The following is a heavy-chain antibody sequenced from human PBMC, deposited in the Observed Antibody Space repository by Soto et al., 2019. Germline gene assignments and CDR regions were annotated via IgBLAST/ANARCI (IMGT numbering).Heavy chain of an antibody. CDR1: GYIFVNYG. CDR2: ISPYTGNT. V-gene: IGHV1-18*01. CDR3: VIGDNYVPPTPQDV. D-gene: IGHD3-16*01. Sequence: QVQLVQSGDEVKKPGASVKVSCKASGYIFVNYGIAWVRQAPGQGLEWMGWISPYTGNTHSATKVQGRLTMTTDTSTSTAYMDLGSLTSYDTAVYYCVIGDNYVPPTPQDVWGQGTTVTVSS. J-gene: IGHJ6*02.